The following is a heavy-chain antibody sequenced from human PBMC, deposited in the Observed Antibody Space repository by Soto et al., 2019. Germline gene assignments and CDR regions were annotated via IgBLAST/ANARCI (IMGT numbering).Heavy chain of an antibody. CDR2: INPNSGGT. Sequence: ASVKVSCKASGYTFTGYYMHWVRQAPGQGLEWMGWINPNSGGTNYAQKFQGWVTMTRDTSISTAYMELSRLRSDDTAVYYCARGPYYYDSSGYFTPKHYVASPFDYWGQGTLVTVSS. J-gene: IGHJ4*02. D-gene: IGHD3-22*01. CDR1: GYTFTGYY. CDR3: ARGPYYYDSSGYFTPKHYVASPFDY. V-gene: IGHV1-2*04.